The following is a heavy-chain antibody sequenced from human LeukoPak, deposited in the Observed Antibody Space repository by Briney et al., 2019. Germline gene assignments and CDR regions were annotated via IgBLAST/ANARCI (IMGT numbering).Heavy chain of an antibody. CDR2: ISWNGGSI. D-gene: IGHD6-13*01. V-gene: IGHV3-9*01. J-gene: IGHJ4*02. Sequence: PGGSLRLSCAASGFTFDDYAMHWVRQAPGKGLEWVSGISWNGGSIVYADSVKGRFTISRDNAKNSLYLQMNSLRAEDTAVYYCARDLMGIAYRGAFYYWGQGTLVTVSS. CDR3: ARDLMGIAYRGAFYY. CDR1: GFTFDDYA.